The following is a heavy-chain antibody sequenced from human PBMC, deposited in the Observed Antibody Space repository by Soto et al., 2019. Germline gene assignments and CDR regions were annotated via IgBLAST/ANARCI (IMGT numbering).Heavy chain of an antibody. CDR3: ASPKIAFYNWFDP. Sequence: SETLSLTCTVSGGSISSYYWSWIRQPPGKGLEWIGYIYYSGSTNYNPSLKSRVTISVDTSKNQFSLKLSSVTAADTAVYYCASPKIAFYNWFDPWGQGTLVTVFS. D-gene: IGHD3-3*02. V-gene: IGHV4-59*08. CDR2: IYYSGST. CDR1: GGSISSYY. J-gene: IGHJ5*02.